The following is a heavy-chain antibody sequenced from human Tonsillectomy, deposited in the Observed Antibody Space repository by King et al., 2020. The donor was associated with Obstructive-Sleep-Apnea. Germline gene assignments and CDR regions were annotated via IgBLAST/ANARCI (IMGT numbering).Heavy chain of an antibody. CDR2: ISWNSGKI. Sequence: VQLVESGGNLVKPGRSLRLSCLASGFSFDAYAMHWVRQAPGKGLEWVSDISWNSGKIDYADSVKGRFTTSRDNAKNSLYLQMNSLRVEDTAFYYCVRGREAPKYCAGDGSCSGFFDSWGRGTLVTVSS. V-gene: IGHV3-9*01. D-gene: IGHD2-21*01. CDR1: GFSFDAYA. J-gene: IGHJ5*01. CDR3: VRGREAPKYCAGDGSCSGFFDS.